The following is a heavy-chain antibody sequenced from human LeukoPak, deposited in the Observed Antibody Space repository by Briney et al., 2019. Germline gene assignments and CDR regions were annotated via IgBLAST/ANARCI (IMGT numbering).Heavy chain of an antibody. Sequence: SETLSLTCTVSGGSISIFYWSWIRQPPGKGLEWIGDIYYSGTTNYSPSLKSRLTISLDTSKNQFSLRLTSVTAADTAVYYCARIYAVAATPTSFDYWGQGTLVTVSS. CDR1: GGSISIFY. J-gene: IGHJ4*02. D-gene: IGHD6-19*01. CDR2: IYYSGTT. V-gene: IGHV4-59*01. CDR3: ARIYAVAATPTSFDY.